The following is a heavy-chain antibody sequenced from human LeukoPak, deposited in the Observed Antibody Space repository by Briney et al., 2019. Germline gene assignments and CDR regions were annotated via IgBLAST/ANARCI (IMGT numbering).Heavy chain of an antibody. V-gene: IGHV3-30-3*01. CDR3: ARGRTTVVTLGGY. D-gene: IGHD4-23*01. CDR2: IPYDGSNK. J-gene: IGHJ4*02. Sequence: GSLRLSCAASGFTVSSNYMHWVRQAPGKGLEWVAVIPYDGSNKYYADSVKGRFTISRDNSKNTLYLQMNSLRAEDTAVYYCARGRTTVVTLGGYWGQGTLVTVSS. CDR1: GFTVSSNY.